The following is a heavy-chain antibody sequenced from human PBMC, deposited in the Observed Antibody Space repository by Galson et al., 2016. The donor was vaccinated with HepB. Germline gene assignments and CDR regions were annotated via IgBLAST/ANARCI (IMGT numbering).Heavy chain of an antibody. J-gene: IGHJ6*03. CDR1: GFTFNSYG. V-gene: IGHV3-30*18. CDR3: AKDSRGYWAYYHYYYMDV. D-gene: IGHD5-18*01. Sequence: SLRLSCAASGFTFNSYGMHWVRQAPGKGLEWLAFISFDGNNKDYADSVKGRFTISRDKSTKTRYLHMNSLRVEDTALYYCAKDSRGYWAYYHYYYMDVWGKGTTVTVSS. CDR2: ISFDGNNK.